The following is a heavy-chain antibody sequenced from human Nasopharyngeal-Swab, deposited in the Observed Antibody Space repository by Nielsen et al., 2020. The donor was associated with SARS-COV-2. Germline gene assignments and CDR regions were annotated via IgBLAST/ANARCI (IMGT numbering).Heavy chain of an antibody. CDR2: ISSDSGAK. Sequence: GGSLRLSCAASGFSFSTYTMNWVRQAPGKGLEWLSSISSDSGAKYHADSVKGRFTISRDNAKNSLYLEMNSLRAEDTAVYYCLRGDRRDYWGPGTLVNVSS. CDR3: LRGDRRDY. CDR1: GFSFSTYT. J-gene: IGHJ4*02. V-gene: IGHV3-21*01. D-gene: IGHD3-22*01.